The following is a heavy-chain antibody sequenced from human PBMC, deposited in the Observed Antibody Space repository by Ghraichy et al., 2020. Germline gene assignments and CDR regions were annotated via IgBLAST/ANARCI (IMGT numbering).Heavy chain of an antibody. J-gene: IGHJ6*02. CDR3: AKERDTSGYYSFRGDYYGMDV. CDR2: ISYDGSNK. CDR1: GFTFSKYG. Sequence: GGSLRLSCAASGFTFSKYGIHWVRQAPGEGLEWLAVISYDGSNKYYADSVKGRLTISRDNSKNTLYLQVNSLRAEDTAVYYCAKERDTSGYYSFRGDYYGMDVWGQGTTVTVSS. D-gene: IGHD3-22*01. V-gene: IGHV3-30*18.